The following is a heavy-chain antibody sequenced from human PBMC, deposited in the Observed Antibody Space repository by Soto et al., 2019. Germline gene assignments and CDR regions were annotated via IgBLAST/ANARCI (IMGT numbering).Heavy chain of an antibody. CDR3: ARAAKFGDLYF. D-gene: IGHD3-10*02. CDR2: IYVSGII. J-gene: IGHJ4*02. Sequence: SETLSLTCTVSGGSISSYYWSWIRQPAGKGLEWIGRIYVSGIIDYNPSLKSRVTMSADTSKNQFSLNLRSVTAADTAMYCCARAAKFGDLYFWGQGTPVTVSS. V-gene: IGHV4-4*07. CDR1: GGSISSYY.